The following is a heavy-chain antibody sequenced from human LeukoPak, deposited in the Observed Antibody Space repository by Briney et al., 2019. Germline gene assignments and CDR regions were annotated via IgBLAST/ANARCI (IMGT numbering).Heavy chain of an antibody. CDR1: GYTFTGYY. CDR3: ARAGINYDILTGYAGVYYFDY. Sequence: GASVTVSCKASGYTFTGYYMHWVRQAPGQGLEWMGWINPNRGGTNYAQKFQGRVTMTRDTSISTAYMELSRLRSDDTAVYYCARAGINYDILTGYAGVYYFDYWGQGTLVTVSS. V-gene: IGHV1-2*02. D-gene: IGHD3-9*01. J-gene: IGHJ4*02. CDR2: INPNRGGT.